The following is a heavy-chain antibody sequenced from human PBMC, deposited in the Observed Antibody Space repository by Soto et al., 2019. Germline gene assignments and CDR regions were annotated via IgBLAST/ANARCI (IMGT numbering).Heavy chain of an antibody. V-gene: IGHV4-34*01. CDR2: INHSGST. J-gene: IGHJ3*02. CDR3: ARGDFWSGRDAFDI. Sequence: QVQLQQWGAELLKPSETLYLTCAVYGGSFSSYYWSWIRQPPGKGLEWIGEINHSGSTNYNPSLKSRVTISVDTSKNQFSLKLTSVTAADTAVYYCARGDFWSGRDAFDIWGQGTMVTVSS. D-gene: IGHD3-3*01. CDR1: GGSFSSYY.